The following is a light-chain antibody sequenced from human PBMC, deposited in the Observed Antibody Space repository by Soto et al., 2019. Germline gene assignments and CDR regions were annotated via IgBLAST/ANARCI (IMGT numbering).Light chain of an antibody. CDR2: DAS. Sequence: DIQMTQSPSSLSASVGERVTITCRASQTISTYLNWYQQKPGKAPRLLIYDASSLLSGVPSRSSGSGSGTDFTLTIASLQPEDFSTYYFQQSDSTPYTVGQGTKVEI. CDR3: QQSDSTPYT. CDR1: QTISTY. J-gene: IGKJ2*01. V-gene: IGKV1-39*01.